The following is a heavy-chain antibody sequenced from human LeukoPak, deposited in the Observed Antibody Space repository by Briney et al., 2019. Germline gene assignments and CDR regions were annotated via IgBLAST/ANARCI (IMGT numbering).Heavy chain of an antibody. Sequence: ASVKVSCKASGYTSTSYYMHWVRQAPGQGLEWMGIINPSGGSTCYAQKFQGRVTMTRDTSTSTVYMELSSLRSEDAAVYYCARDEEEGSGPDYWGQGTLVTVSS. V-gene: IGHV1-46*01. J-gene: IGHJ4*02. CDR1: GYTSTSYY. CDR2: INPSGGST. D-gene: IGHD2-15*01. CDR3: ARDEEEGSGPDY.